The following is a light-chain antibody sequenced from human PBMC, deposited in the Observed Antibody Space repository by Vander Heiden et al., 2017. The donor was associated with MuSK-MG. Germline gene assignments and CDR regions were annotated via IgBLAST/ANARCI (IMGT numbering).Light chain of an antibody. Sequence: IVMTQSPLSLPVTPGEPASISCRSSQSLLYSNGFTYLDWYLQKPGQSPQLLIFLVSNRASGVPDRFSGSGSGTDFTLKISRVEAEDVGVYFCMQSLQVPWTFGQGTRVDIK. V-gene: IGKV2-28*01. J-gene: IGKJ1*01. CDR3: MQSLQVPWT. CDR1: QSLLYSNGFTY. CDR2: LVS.